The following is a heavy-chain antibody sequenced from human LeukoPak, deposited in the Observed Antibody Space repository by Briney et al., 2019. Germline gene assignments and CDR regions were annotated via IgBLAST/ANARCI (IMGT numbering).Heavy chain of an antibody. CDR3: ARLGWFGELERTNYYYYYYMDV. D-gene: IGHD3-10*01. CDR1: GYTFTGYY. V-gene: IGHV1-2*02. CDR2: INPNSGGT. J-gene: IGHJ6*03. Sequence: GASVKVSCKASGYTFTGYYMHWVRQAPGQGLEWMGWINPNSGGTNYAQKFQGRVTMTRDTSISTAYMELSRLRSDDTAVYYCARLGWFGELERTNYYYYYYMDVWGKGTTVTISS.